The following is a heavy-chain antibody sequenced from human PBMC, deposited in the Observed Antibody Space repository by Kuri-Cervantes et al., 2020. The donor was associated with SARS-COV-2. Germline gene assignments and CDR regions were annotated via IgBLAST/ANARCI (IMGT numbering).Heavy chain of an antibody. V-gene: IGHV2-70*11. CDR2: IDWDDDK. D-gene: IGHD4-11*01. CDR3: VRIRSATVSADC. J-gene: IGHJ4*02. CDR1: GLSLTTSGMC. Sequence: SGPTLVNPTQTLTLTCTFTGLSLTTSGMCVAWIRQPPGKALEWLARIDWDDDKYYTTSLNTRLNISKDTSIDQVVLTMTNMHPVGTATYYCVRIRSATVSADCWGQGTLGTVSS.